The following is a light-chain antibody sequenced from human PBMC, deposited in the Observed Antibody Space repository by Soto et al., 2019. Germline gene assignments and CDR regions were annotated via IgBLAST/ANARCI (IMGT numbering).Light chain of an antibody. CDR2: EVS. J-gene: IGLJ2*01. Sequence: QSALTQPASVSGSPGQSITISCTGTSRDVGGYKYVSWYQQHPGKAPKLIIYEVSNRPSGVSNRFSGSKSGNTASLTISGLRAEDEADYYCTSYRGSSTLVFGGGTKLPVL. V-gene: IGLV2-14*01. CDR1: SRDVGGYKY. CDR3: TSYRGSSTLV.